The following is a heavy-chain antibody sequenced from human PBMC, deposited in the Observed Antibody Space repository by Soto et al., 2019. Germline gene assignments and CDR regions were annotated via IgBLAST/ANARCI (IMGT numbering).Heavy chain of an antibody. CDR2: ISAYNGNT. Sequence: ASVKVSCKASGYTFTSYGISWVRQAPGQGLEWMGWISAYNGNTNYAQKLQGRVTMTTDTSTSTAYMELRSLRSDDTAVYYCAREPLIVVVPAAMLGDAFDIWGQGTMVTVSS. CDR1: GYTFTSYG. V-gene: IGHV1-18*01. CDR3: AREPLIVVVPAAMLGDAFDI. D-gene: IGHD2-2*01. J-gene: IGHJ3*02.